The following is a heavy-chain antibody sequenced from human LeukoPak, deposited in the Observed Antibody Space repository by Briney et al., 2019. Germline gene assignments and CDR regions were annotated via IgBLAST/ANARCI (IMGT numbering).Heavy chain of an antibody. D-gene: IGHD3-3*01. CDR1: GFTFSSYA. J-gene: IGHJ3*02. CDR2: ISYDGSNK. V-gene: IGHV3-30-3*01. Sequence: PGGSLRLSCAASGFTFSSYAMHWVRQAPGKGLEWVAVISYDGSNKYYADSVKGRFTISRDNSKNTLYLQMNSLRAEDTAVYYCARGRKYDFWSGYQPGRYDAFDTWGQGTMVTVSS. CDR3: ARGRKYDFWSGYQPGRYDAFDT.